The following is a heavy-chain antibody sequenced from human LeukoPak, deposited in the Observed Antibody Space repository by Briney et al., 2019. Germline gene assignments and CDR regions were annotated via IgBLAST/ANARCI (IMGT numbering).Heavy chain of an antibody. J-gene: IGHJ4*02. Sequence: ASVKVSCKASRYTFTSYAISWVRQAPGQGGEWMGWISAHNGNTNYAQTLQGRVTIHTDTSTSTAYLELRRLRSDDTAVYYCARAVDIAMVTPDYWGQGTLVTVSS. CDR3: ARAVDIAMVTPDY. V-gene: IGHV1-18*01. CDR2: ISAHNGNT. CDR1: RYTFTSYA. D-gene: IGHD5-18*01.